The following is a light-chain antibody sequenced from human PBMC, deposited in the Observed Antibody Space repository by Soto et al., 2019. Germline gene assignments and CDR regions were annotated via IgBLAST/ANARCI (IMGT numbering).Light chain of an antibody. CDR2: GTS. CDR1: QSIGID. J-gene: IGKJ2*01. V-gene: IGKV3-15*01. Sequence: EIVVTQSPATLSVSPGDRATLSCRASQSIGIDLAWYQQKPGQAPRLLIYGTSTKATGVPARFSCIGSGTEFTLAISSLQYEDVAIYYCQQHNDWPYTFGQGTKLEIK. CDR3: QQHNDWPYT.